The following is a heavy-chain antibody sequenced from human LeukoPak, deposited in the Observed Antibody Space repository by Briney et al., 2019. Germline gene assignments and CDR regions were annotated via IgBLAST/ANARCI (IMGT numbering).Heavy chain of an antibody. CDR3: ARGDFDSSSWYLRIAVAGTADY. Sequence: PSQTLSLTCTVSGGSISSGGYYWSWIRQPPGKGLEWIGYIYHSGSTYYNPSLKSRVTISVDRSKNQFSLKLSSVTAADTAVYYCARGDFDSSSWYLRIAVAGTADYWGQGTLVTVSS. CDR1: GGSISSGGYY. CDR2: IYHSGST. V-gene: IGHV4-30-2*01. J-gene: IGHJ4*02. D-gene: IGHD6-19*01.